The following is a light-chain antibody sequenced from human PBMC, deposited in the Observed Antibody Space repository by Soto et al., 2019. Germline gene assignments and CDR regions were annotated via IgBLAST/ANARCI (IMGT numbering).Light chain of an antibody. J-gene: IGKJ5*01. CDR2: AAS. CDR3: QQYYTTPIT. V-gene: IGKV1-39*01. Sequence: DIQMTQSPSSLSASVGDRVTITCRASQNIRHYLSWYQQKSGEAPNLLIYAASSLLGGVPSRFSGSGSATDFTLTISSLQPEDFATYHCQQYYTTPITFGQGTRLEI. CDR1: QNIRHY.